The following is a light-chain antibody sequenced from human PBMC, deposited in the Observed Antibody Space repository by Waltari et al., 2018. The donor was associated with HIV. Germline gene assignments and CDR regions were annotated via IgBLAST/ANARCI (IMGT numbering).Light chain of an antibody. V-gene: IGLV1-44*01. CDR3: AAWDDSLNAHVL. CDR2: NNN. J-gene: IGLJ2*01. CDR1: NSNIGSNT. Sequence: QSVLTQPPSASGTPGQRVTISCSGRNSNIGSNTVTWYQQLPGTAPKLLIHNNNQGPSWVSDRFSGSKAGTSASLAISGLQSADEADYYCAAWDDSLNAHVLFGGGTKLTVL.